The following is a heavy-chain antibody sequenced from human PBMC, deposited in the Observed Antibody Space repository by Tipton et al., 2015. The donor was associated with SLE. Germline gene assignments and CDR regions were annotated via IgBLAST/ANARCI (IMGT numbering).Heavy chain of an antibody. D-gene: IGHD3-16*01. J-gene: IGHJ4*02. CDR2: IYGGSRA. V-gene: IGHV3-53*01. CDR1: GFTVSSNY. CDR3: ARLIWAVGPFDY. Sequence: SLRLSCAASGFTVSSNYMTWVRQAPGKGLQWVSVIYGGSRAYYADSVKGRFTISRDNSKNTLYLQMNSLRVDDTAVYYCARLIWAVGPFDYWGPGALVTVSS.